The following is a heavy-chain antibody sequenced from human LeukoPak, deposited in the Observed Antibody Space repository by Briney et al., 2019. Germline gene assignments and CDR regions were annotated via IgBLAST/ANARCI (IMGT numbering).Heavy chain of an antibody. CDR2: ISGSGGST. CDR1: GFTFSSYA. CDR3: AKDTTWGSIWEMATPHDAFDI. Sequence: LSGGSLRLSCAASGFTFSSYAMSWVRQAPGKGLEWVSAISGSGGSTYYADSVKGRFTISRDNSKNTLYLQMNSLRAEDTAVYYCAKDTTWGSIWEMATPHDAFDIWGQGTMVTVSS. J-gene: IGHJ3*02. D-gene: IGHD5-24*01. V-gene: IGHV3-23*01.